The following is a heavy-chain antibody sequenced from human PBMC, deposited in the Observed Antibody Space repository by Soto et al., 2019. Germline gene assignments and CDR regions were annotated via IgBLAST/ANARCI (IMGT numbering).Heavy chain of an antibody. CDR2: MNPNSGNT. J-gene: IGHJ6*03. Sequence: ASVKVSCKASGYTFTSYDINWARQATGQGLEWMGWMNPNSGNTCYAQKFQGRATVTRNTSISTAYMELSSLRSEDTAVYYCARVGEGDFWSGYYLFFPRYYYYYMYVLCKGTTVTISS. D-gene: IGHD3-3*01. V-gene: IGHV1-8*01. CDR1: GYTFTSYD. CDR3: ARVGEGDFWSGYYLFFPRYYYYYMYV.